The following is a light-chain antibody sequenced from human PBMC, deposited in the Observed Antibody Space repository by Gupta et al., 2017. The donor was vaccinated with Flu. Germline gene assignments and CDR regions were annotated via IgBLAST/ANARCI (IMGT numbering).Light chain of an antibody. CDR3: QQYGYFRT. CDR2: VAS. J-gene: IGKJ1*01. CDR1: QSVSMY. Sequence: VLTQSPGTRSLSPGERATLSCRASQSVSMYVAWYQQKPGQAPRLLIYVASNRATGIPARFSGSGSGTDFTLTISRLEPEDFALYHCQQYGYFRTFGQGTRVEMK. V-gene: IGKV3-20*01.